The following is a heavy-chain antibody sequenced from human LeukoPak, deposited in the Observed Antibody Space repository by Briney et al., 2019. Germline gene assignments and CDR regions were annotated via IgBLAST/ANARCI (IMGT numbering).Heavy chain of an antibody. V-gene: IGHV4-39*07. CDR2: IYYRGST. D-gene: IGHD6-13*01. Sequence: SETLSLTCTVSGGSISSSSHYWGWIRQSPGKGLEWIGSIYYRGSTYYNPSLKSRVTISVDTSKNQFSLKLSSVTAADTAVYYCARHQYSSSRYDLGSYYYYYMDVWGKGTTVTISS. J-gene: IGHJ6*03. CDR3: ARHQYSSSRYDLGSYYYYYMDV. CDR1: GGSISSSSHY.